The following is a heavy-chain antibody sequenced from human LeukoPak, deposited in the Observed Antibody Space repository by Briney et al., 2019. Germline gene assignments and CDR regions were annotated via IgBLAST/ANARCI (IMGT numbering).Heavy chain of an antibody. J-gene: IGHJ6*03. Sequence: KPSETLSLTCAVYGGSFSGYYWSWIRQPPGKGLEWIGEINHSGSTNYSPSLKSRVTISVDTSKNQFSLKLSSVTAADTAVYYCARVGRIRREPRKTTVTTLYMDVWGKGTTVTVSS. CDR1: GGSFSGYY. V-gene: IGHV4-34*01. CDR3: ARVGRIRREPRKTTVTTLYMDV. D-gene: IGHD4-11*01. CDR2: INHSGST.